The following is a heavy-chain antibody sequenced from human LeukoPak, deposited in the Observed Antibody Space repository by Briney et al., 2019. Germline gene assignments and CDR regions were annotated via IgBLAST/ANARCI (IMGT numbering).Heavy chain of an antibody. CDR3: AKDSSIVGIYFDY. V-gene: IGHV3-30*18. Sequence: PGGSLRLSCGASGFTFSSYGMHWVRQAPGKGLEWVAVISYDGSNKYYADSVQGRFTISRDNSKNTLYLQMNSLRAEDTAVYYCAKDSSIVGIYFDYWGQGTLVTVSS. CDR1: GFTFSSYG. CDR2: ISYDGSNK. D-gene: IGHD1-26*01. J-gene: IGHJ4*02.